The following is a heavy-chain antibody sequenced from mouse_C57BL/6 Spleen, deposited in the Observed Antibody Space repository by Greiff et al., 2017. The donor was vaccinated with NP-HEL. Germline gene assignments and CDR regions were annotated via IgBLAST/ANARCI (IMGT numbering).Heavy chain of an antibody. J-gene: IGHJ4*01. D-gene: IGHD2-5*01. CDR2: ISNGGGST. CDR3: ARRYSNYGAMDY. V-gene: IGHV5-12*01. Sequence: EVNVVESGGGLVQPGGSLKLSCAASGFTFSDYYMYWVRQTPEKGLEWVAYISNGGGSTYYPDTVKGRFTISRDNAKNTLYLQMSRLKSEDTAMYYCARRYSNYGAMDYWGQGTSVTVSS. CDR1: GFTFSDYY.